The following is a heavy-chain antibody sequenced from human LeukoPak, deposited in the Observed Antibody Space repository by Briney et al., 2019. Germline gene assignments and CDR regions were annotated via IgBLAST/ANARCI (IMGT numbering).Heavy chain of an antibody. CDR3: ARNWANRYFDY. CDR1: AFTFSSYE. D-gene: IGHD2-8*01. V-gene: IGHV3-48*03. Sequence: GGSLRLSCAASAFTFSSYEMNWVRQAPGKGLEWISYISSSGDTIYYADSVKGRFTISRDNAKNSLYLQMNSLRAEDTALYYCARNWANRYFDYWGQGTLVTVSS. J-gene: IGHJ4*02. CDR2: ISSSGDTI.